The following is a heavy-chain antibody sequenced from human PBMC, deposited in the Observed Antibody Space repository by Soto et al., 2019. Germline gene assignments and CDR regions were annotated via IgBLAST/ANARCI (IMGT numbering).Heavy chain of an antibody. CDR1: GGTFSSYA. V-gene: IGHV1-69*06. D-gene: IGHD6-19*01. Sequence: SVKVSCKASGGTFSSYAISWVRQAPGQGLEWMGGIIPIFGTANYAQKFQGRVTITADKSARTAYMELSSLRSEDTAVYYCATDLFGLAGSFNWLDPCGQGTLVTVYS. CDR2: IIPIFGTA. J-gene: IGHJ5*02. CDR3: ATDLFGLAGSFNWLDP.